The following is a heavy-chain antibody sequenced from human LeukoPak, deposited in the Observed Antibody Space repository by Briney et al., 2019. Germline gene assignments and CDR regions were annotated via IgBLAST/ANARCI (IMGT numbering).Heavy chain of an antibody. CDR3: ARDEGSGWYGYYFDH. V-gene: IGHV3-48*02. Sequence: GGSLRLSCAASGFTFSSYSMNWVRQAPGKGLEWVSYISSSSSTIYNADSVKGRFTISRDNAKNSLYLQMNSLRDEDTAVYYCARDEGSGWYGYYFDHWGQGTLVTVSS. D-gene: IGHD6-19*01. CDR2: ISSSSSTI. J-gene: IGHJ4*02. CDR1: GFTFSSYS.